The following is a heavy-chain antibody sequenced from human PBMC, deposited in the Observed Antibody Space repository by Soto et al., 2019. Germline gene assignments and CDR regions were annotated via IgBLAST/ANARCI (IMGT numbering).Heavy chain of an antibody. D-gene: IGHD6-19*01. J-gene: IGHJ5*02. CDR3: ARDRFVAGTLGGSWFDP. V-gene: IGHV4-38-2*02. CDR1: GYSISSGYY. CDR2: IYHSGST. Sequence: SETLSLTCAVSGYSISSGYYWGWIRQPPGKGLEWIGSIYHSGSTYYNPSLKSRVTISVDTSKNQFSLKLSSVTAADTAVYYCARDRFVAGTLGGSWFDPWGQGTLVTVSS.